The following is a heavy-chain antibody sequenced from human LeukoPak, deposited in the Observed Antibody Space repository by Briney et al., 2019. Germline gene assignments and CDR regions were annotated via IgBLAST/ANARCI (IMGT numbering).Heavy chain of an antibody. D-gene: IGHD1-26*01. CDR1: GCSISSYY. CDR2: IYTSGST. Sequence: SETLSLTCTVSGCSISSYYWSWIRQPAGKGLEWIGRIYTSGSTNYNHSLKSRVTMSVDTSKNQYSLKMSSVTAADTAVYYCARDLDWESGSYPFDYWGQGTLVTVSS. V-gene: IGHV4-4*07. CDR3: ARDLDWESGSYPFDY. J-gene: IGHJ4*02.